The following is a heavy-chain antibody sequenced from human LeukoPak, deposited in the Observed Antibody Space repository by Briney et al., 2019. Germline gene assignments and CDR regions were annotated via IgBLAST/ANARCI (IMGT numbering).Heavy chain of an antibody. CDR2: IYYSGST. CDR3: ARAGQQLVPDYGMDV. D-gene: IGHD6-13*01. Sequence: PSETLSLTCTVSGGSISSSSYYWGWIRQPPGKGLEWIGSIYYSGSTYYNPSLKSRVTISVDTSKNQFSLKLSSVTAADTAVYYCARAGQQLVPDYGMDVWGQGTTVTASS. V-gene: IGHV4-39*01. CDR1: GGSISSSSYY. J-gene: IGHJ6*02.